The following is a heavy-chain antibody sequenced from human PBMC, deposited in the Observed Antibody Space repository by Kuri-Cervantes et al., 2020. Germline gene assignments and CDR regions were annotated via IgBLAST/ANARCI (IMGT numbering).Heavy chain of an antibody. CDR3: ARGHYDFWSGYYRAYYFDY. J-gene: IGHJ4*02. D-gene: IGHD3-3*01. CDR1: GFTFSSYE. Sequence: GGSLRLSCAASGFTFSSYEMNWVRQASGKGLEWVSYISSSGSTIYYADSVKGRFTISRDNAKNSLYLQMNSLRAEDTAVYYCARGHYDFWSGYYRAYYFDYWGQGTLVTVSS. CDR2: ISSSGSTI. V-gene: IGHV3-48*03.